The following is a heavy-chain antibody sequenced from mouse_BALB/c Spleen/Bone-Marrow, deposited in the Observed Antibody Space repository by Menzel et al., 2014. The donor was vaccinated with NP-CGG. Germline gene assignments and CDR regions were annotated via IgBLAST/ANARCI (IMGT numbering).Heavy chain of an antibody. CDR3: AITTLYAMDH. CDR1: GYTFTDYN. Sequence: EVKLQESGPELVKPGASVKISCKASGYTFTDYNMHWVKQSHGKSLEWIGYIYPYNGGTGYNQKFKSKATLTVDNSSSTAYMELRSLTSEDSAVYYCAITTLYAMDHWGQGTSVTVSS. D-gene: IGHD2-12*01. J-gene: IGHJ4*01. V-gene: IGHV1S29*02. CDR2: IYPYNGGT.